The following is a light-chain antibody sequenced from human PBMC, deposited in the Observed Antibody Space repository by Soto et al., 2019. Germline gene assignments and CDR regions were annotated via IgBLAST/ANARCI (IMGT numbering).Light chain of an antibody. Sequence: DIQMTQSPSSLSASVGDRVTITCGASQSIGNYLNWYQHKPGKAPKLLIYNTSSLQRGVPSRFSGSGSGTDFTLTIRGLQPEDYATYYCQQSYSTLETFGQGTRV. J-gene: IGKJ1*01. CDR2: NTS. CDR3: QQSYSTLET. V-gene: IGKV1-39*01. CDR1: QSIGNY.